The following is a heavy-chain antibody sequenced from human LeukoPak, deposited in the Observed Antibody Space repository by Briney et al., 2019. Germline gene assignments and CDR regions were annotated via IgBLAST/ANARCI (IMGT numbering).Heavy chain of an antibody. V-gene: IGHV4-39*01. J-gene: IGHJ4*02. CDR3: ARHTDDILTGYTPTFDY. D-gene: IGHD3-9*01. Sequence: SETLSLTCTVSGGSISSSSYYWGWIRQPPGKGLEWIGSIYYSGSTYYNPSLKSRVTMSVDTSRSQFSLKLSSVTAADTAVYYCARHTDDILTGYTPTFDYWGQGTLVTVSS. CDR2: IYYSGST. CDR1: GGSISSSSYY.